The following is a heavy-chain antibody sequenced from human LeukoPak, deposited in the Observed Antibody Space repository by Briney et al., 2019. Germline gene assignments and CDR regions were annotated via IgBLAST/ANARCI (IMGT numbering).Heavy chain of an antibody. CDR3: ARGPLVGYDSSGYSDAFDI. V-gene: IGHV1-69*04. CDR2: IIPILGIA. CDR1: GGTFSSYA. D-gene: IGHD3-22*01. J-gene: IGHJ3*02. Sequence: ASVKVSCKASGGTFSSYAISWVRQAPGQGLEWMGRIIPILGIANYAQKFQGRVTITADESTSTAYMELSSLRSEGTAVYYCARGPLVGYDSSGYSDAFDIWGQGTMVTVSS.